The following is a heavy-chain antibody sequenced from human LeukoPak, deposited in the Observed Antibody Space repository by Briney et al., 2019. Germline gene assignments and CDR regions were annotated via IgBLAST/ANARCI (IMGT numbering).Heavy chain of an antibody. CDR3: ARDPGFLEWFPDYFDY. CDR1: GFTFDDYG. D-gene: IGHD3-3*01. J-gene: IGHJ4*02. V-gene: IGHV3-20*04. Sequence: RPGGSLRLSCAASGFTFDDYGMSWVRQAPGKGLEWVSGINWNGGSTGYADSVKGRFTISRDNAKNSLYLQMNSLRAEDTALYYCARDPGFLEWFPDYFDYWGQGTLVTVSS. CDR2: INWNGGST.